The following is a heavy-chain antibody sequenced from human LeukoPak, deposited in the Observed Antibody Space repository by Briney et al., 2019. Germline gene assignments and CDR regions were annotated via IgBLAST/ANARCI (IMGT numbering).Heavy chain of an antibody. J-gene: IGHJ4*02. CDR2: IYTSEST. Sequence: SETLSLTCTVSGGSMSSGSYYWSWIGQPAGKGLEWIGRIYTSESTNYNPSLKSRVIISVDTSKNQFSLKLSSVTAADTAVYYCARVPGDSSGYFDYWGQGTLVTVSS. D-gene: IGHD3-22*01. V-gene: IGHV4-61*02. CDR3: ARVPGDSSGYFDY. CDR1: GGSMSSGSYY.